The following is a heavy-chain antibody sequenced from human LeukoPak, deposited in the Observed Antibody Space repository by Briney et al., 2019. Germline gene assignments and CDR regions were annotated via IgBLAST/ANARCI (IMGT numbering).Heavy chain of an antibody. Sequence: GASVKVSCKASAYTFNCYLIHWVRQAPGQGLEWMGLIDPNGGSTGYAQRFQGRVTVTRDTSTSTVYMELSSLRSEDTAVYYCARDLGLRGVTNWFDPWGQGTLVTVSS. J-gene: IGHJ5*02. D-gene: IGHD3-10*01. CDR3: ARDLGLRGVTNWFDP. V-gene: IGHV1-46*02. CDR2: IDPNGGST. CDR1: AYTFNCYL.